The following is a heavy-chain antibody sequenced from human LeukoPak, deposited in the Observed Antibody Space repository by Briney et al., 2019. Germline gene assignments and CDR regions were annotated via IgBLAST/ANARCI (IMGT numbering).Heavy chain of an antibody. CDR2: ISQDGRQR. CDR1: GFTFSGAW. CDR3: AKYSSRALDS. D-gene: IGHD2-15*01. V-gene: IGHV3-7*01. Sequence: PGGSLRLSCVASGFTFSGAWMSWVRQAPGKGLEWVGHISQDGRQRSYVASVEGRFTMSRDNPKNSLFLQMNSLRAEDTGVYFCAKYSSRALDSWGQGTLVTVS. J-gene: IGHJ4*02.